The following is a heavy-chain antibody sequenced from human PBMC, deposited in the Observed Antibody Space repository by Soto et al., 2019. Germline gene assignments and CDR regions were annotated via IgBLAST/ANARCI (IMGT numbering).Heavy chain of an antibody. CDR2: ISYDGSNK. Sequence: QVQLVESGGGVVQPGRSLRLSCAASGFTFSSYAMHWVRQAPGKGLEWVAVISYDGSNKYYADSVKGRFTISRDNSKHTLYLQMNSLRAEDTAVYYCARRISTSSWGGMDVWGQGTTVTVSS. D-gene: IGHD2-2*01. CDR1: GFTFSSYA. J-gene: IGHJ6*02. V-gene: IGHV3-30-3*01. CDR3: ARRISTSSWGGMDV.